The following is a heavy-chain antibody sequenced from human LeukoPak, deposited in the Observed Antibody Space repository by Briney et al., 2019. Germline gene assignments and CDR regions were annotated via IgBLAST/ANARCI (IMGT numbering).Heavy chain of an antibody. V-gene: IGHV4-59*13. D-gene: IGHD3-3*01. CDR1: GGSMSGYY. CDR2: IYYSGST. CDR3: ARGLRFLDG. Sequence: SETLSLTCVVSGGSMSGYYWSWIRQPPGRTLEWIGYIYYSGSTNYNPSLKSRVTISVDTSKNQFSLRLSSVTAADTAVYYCARGLRFLDGWGQGTVVTVSS. J-gene: IGHJ4*02.